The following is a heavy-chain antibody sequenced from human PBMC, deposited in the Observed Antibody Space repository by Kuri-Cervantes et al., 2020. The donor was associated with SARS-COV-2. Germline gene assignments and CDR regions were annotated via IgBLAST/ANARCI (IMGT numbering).Heavy chain of an antibody. D-gene: IGHD2-2*01. V-gene: IGHV4-38-2*02. CDR3: ARVRYCSSTSCRLGWYFDL. CDR1: GYSISSGYY. J-gene: IGHJ2*01. Sequence: SETLSLTCTVSGYSISSGYYWGWIRQPPGKGLEWIGSIYHGGSTYYNPSLKSRVTISVDTSKNQFSLKLSSVTAADTAVYYCARVRYCSSTSCRLGWYFDLWGRGTLVTVSS. CDR2: IYHGGST.